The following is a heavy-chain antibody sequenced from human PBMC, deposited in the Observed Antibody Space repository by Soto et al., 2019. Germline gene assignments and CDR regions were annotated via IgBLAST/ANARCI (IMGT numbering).Heavy chain of an antibody. CDR2: TSYDGSNK. CDR3: AGGTVYDILTGYFQWGVGMDV. J-gene: IGHJ6*02. D-gene: IGHD3-9*01. Sequence: GGSLRLSCAASGFTFSSYGMHWVRQAPGKGLEWVAVTSYDGSNKYYADSVKGRFTISRDNSKNTLYLQMNSLRAEDTAVYYCAGGTVYDILTGYFQWGVGMDVWGQGTTVTVSS. V-gene: IGHV3-30*03. CDR1: GFTFSSYG.